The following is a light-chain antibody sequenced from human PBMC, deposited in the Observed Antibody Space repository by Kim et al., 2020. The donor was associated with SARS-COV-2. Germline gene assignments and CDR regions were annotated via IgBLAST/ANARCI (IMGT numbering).Light chain of an antibody. CDR3: QQRSNWPLT. V-gene: IGKV3-11*01. CDR2: DAF. Sequence: SLSPGERATLSCRPCQSVHSDLAWYQHQPGQAPRLLIYDAFNRATGIPARFSGSGSGTDFTLTISSLEPEDSAVYYCQQRSNWPLTFGGGTRVEI. J-gene: IGKJ4*01. CDR1: QSVHSD.